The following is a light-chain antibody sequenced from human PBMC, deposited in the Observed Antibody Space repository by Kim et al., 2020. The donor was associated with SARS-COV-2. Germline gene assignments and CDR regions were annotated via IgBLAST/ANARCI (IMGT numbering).Light chain of an antibody. CDR1: QSVSGSK. V-gene: IGKV3-20*01. J-gene: IGKJ2*01. Sequence: LSPGERATLSGRDSQSVSGSKLVWYQKNPGQAPRLLIYGASSRATGIPDRFSGSGSGTDFSLTISRLEPEDVAVYYCQQYGSSPRTFGQGTKLEI. CDR3: QQYGSSPRT. CDR2: GAS.